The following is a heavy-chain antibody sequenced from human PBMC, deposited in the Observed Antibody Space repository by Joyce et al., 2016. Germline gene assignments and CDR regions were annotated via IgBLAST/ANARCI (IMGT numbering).Heavy chain of an antibody. Sequence: QVQLVESGGGVVQPGRSLRLSCAASGFTFSYYALHWVRQAPAKGLEWVKVMSSDGINKYYADSVKGRFTISRDTSKNTLYLQMNSLRAEDTAVYYCVRDIGITMSEPRYWGQGTLVTVSS. D-gene: IGHD3-10*02. CDR3: VRDIGITMSEPRY. CDR2: MSSDGINK. J-gene: IGHJ4*02. V-gene: IGHV3-30*04. CDR1: GFTFSYYA.